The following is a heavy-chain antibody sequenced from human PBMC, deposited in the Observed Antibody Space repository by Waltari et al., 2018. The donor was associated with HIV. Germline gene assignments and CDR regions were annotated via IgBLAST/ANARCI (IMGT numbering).Heavy chain of an antibody. CDR2: IYHSGST. D-gene: IGHD4-17*01. Sequence: QVQLQESGPGLVKPSETLSLTCTVSGYSISSGYYWGWIRQPPGKGLEWIGSIYHSGSTYYNPSLKSRVTISVDTSKHQFSLKLSSVTAADTAVYYCARRTTVTTVFDYWGQGTLVTVSS. CDR3: ARRTTVTTVFDY. V-gene: IGHV4-38-2*02. J-gene: IGHJ4*02. CDR1: GYSISSGYY.